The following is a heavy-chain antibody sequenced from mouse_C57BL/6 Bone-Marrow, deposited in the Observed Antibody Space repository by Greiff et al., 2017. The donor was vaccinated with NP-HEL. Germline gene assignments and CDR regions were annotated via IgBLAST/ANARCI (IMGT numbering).Heavy chain of an antibody. J-gene: IGHJ3*01. CDR2: IYPGDGDT. D-gene: IGHD4-1*01. V-gene: IGHV1-82*01. CDR3: ARSWDGGY. Sequence: VQLQQSGPELVKPGASVKISCKASGYAFSSSWMNWVKQRPGKGLEWIGRIYPGDGDTNYNGKFKGKAKLTADKSSSTAYMQLSSLTSEDSAVYFCARSWDGGYWGQGTLVTVSA. CDR1: GYAFSSSW.